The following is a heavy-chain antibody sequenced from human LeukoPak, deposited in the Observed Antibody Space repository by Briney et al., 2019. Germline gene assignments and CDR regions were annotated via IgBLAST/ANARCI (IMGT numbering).Heavy chain of an antibody. Sequence: SETLSLTCTVSGGSISSSSYYWGWIRQPPGKGLEWIGSIYYSGSTYCNPSLKSRVTISVDTSKNQFSLKLSSVTAADTAVYYCAREYSSSWDDAFDIWGQGTMVTVSS. CDR3: AREYSSSWDDAFDI. CDR2: IYYSGST. V-gene: IGHV4-39*01. CDR1: GGSISSSSYY. J-gene: IGHJ3*02. D-gene: IGHD6-13*01.